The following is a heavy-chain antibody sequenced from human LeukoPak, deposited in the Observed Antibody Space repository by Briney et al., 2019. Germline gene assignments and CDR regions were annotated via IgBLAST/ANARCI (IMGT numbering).Heavy chain of an antibody. CDR1: GFTFSSYW. V-gene: IGHV3-7*01. CDR2: IKQDGSEK. Sequence: PGGSLRLSCAASGFTFSSYWMSWVRQAPGKGLEWVANIKQDGSEKYYVDSVKGRFTISRDNAKNSLYLQMNSLRAEDTAVYYCASLLYDILTAQSAFDIWGRGTMVTVSS. D-gene: IGHD3-9*01. CDR3: ASLLYDILTAQSAFDI. J-gene: IGHJ3*02.